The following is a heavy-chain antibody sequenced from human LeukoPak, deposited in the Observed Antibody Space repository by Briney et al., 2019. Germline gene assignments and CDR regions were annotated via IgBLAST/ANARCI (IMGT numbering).Heavy chain of an antibody. V-gene: IGHV3-23*01. Sequence: GGSLRLSCAASGFTFSSYAMSWVRQAPGKGLEWVSAISGSGGSTYYADSAKGRFTISRDNSKNTLYLQMNSLRAEDTAVYYCAKDYYYDSSGYPLPAYYFDYWGQGTLVTVSS. CDR3: AKDYYYDSSGYPLPAYYFDY. D-gene: IGHD3-22*01. CDR1: GFTFSSYA. CDR2: ISGSGGST. J-gene: IGHJ4*02.